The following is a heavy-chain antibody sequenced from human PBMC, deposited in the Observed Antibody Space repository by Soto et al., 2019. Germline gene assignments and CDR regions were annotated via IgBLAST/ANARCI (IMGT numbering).Heavy chain of an antibody. CDR2: IYYSGST. CDR3: ARGSHSSGWYLVY. Sequence: QVQLQESGPGLVKPSETLSLTCSVSGDSVTTEGYYWSWIRQPPGKGLEWIGYIYYSGSTNYRPSLKSRVTISMDTSKNQFSLKLTYVTAADTAVYYCARGSHSSGWYLVYWGQGTLVTVSS. V-gene: IGHV4-61*08. D-gene: IGHD6-19*01. J-gene: IGHJ4*02. CDR1: GDSVTTEGYY.